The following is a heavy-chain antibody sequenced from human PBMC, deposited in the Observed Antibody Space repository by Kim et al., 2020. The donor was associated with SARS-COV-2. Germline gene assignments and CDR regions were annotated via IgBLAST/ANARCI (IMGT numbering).Heavy chain of an antibody. V-gene: IGHV3-11*03. Sequence: GGSLRLSCAASGFTFSDYYMSWIRQAPGKGLEWVSYISSSSSYTNYADSVKGRFTISRDNAKNSLYLQMNSLRAEDTAVYYCASTSTIFGVVIRYYFDYWGQGTLVTVSS. D-gene: IGHD3-3*01. CDR1: GFTFSDYY. J-gene: IGHJ4*02. CDR2: ISSSSSYT. CDR3: ASTSTIFGVVIRYYFDY.